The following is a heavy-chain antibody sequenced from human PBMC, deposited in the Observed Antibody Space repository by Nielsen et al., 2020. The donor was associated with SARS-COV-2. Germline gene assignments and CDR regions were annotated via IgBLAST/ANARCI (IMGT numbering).Heavy chain of an antibody. J-gene: IGHJ6*02. CDR1: GGSISSFY. D-gene: IGHD5-24*01. V-gene: IGHV4-59*01. CDR2: IYNTGNT. CDR3: ARDHGYNYAYGHYYYGMDV. Sequence: SETLSPTCTVSGGSISSFYWSWIRQPPERGLEWIGYIYNTGNTNYNPSLQSRVTISVDTSKNQFSLKLSSVTAADTAVYYCARDHGYNYAYGHYYYGMDVWGQGTTVTVSS.